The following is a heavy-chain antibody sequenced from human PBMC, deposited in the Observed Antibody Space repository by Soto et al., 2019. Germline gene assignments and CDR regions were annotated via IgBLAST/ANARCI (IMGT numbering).Heavy chain of an antibody. CDR3: ARGVGGSPLPYYYYYGMDV. Sequence: PSETLSLTCTVSGGSISSYYWSWIRQPPGKGLEWIGYIYYSGSTNYNPSLKSRVTISVDTSKNQFSLKLSSVTAADTAVYYCARGVGGSPLPYYYYYGMDVWGQGNPGHRLL. D-gene: IGHD1-26*01. J-gene: IGHJ6*02. V-gene: IGHV4-59*01. CDR1: GGSISSYY. CDR2: IYYSGST.